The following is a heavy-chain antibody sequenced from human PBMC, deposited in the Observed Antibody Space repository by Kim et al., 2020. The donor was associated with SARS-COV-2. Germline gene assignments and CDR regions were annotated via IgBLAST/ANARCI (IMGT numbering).Heavy chain of an antibody. V-gene: IGHV3-48*03. D-gene: IGHD6-19*01. CDR2: ISSSGSTI. Sequence: GGSLRLSCAASGFTFSSYEMNWVRQAPGKGLEWVSYISSSGSTIYYADSVKGRFTISRDNAKNSLYLQMNSLRAEDTAVYYCALSATDYYYYGMDVWGQGTTVTVSS. CDR3: ALSATDYYYYGMDV. CDR1: GFTFSSYE. J-gene: IGHJ6*02.